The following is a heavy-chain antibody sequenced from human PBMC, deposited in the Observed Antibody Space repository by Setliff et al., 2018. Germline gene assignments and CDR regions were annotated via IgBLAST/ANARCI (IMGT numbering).Heavy chain of an antibody. D-gene: IGHD5-12*01. J-gene: IGHJ4*02. CDR2: ILTTGST. Sequence: PSETLSLTCGVSGASISDSYWSWIRQPPGKGLEWIGHILTTGSTNYNPSLKSRVTISVDTSKNQFSLKLSSVTAADTAVYYCARSEGRRDGYNWWGQGTLVTVSS. CDR1: GASISDSY. CDR3: ARSEGRRDGYNW. V-gene: IGHV4-4*08.